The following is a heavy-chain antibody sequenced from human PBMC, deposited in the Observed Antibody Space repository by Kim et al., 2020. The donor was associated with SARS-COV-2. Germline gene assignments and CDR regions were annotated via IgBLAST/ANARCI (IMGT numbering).Heavy chain of an antibody. CDR3: ATVLWFGELPISPFDY. CDR2: ISYDGSNK. D-gene: IGHD3-10*01. CDR1: GFTFSSYA. J-gene: IGHJ4*02. V-gene: IGHV3-30*04. Sequence: GGSLRLSCAASGFTFSSYAMHWVRQAPGKGLEWVAVISYDGSNKYYADSVKGRFTISRDNSKNTLYLQMNSLRAEDTAVYYCATVLWFGELPISPFDYWGQGTLVTVSS.